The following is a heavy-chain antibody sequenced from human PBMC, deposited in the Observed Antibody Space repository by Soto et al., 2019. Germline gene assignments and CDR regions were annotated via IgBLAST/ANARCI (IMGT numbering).Heavy chain of an antibody. V-gene: IGHV1-2*02. Sequence: GASVKVSCKASGYTFTGYYMHWVRQAPGQGLEWMGWINPNSGGTNYAQKFQGRVTMTRDTSISTAYMELSRLRSDDTAVYYCARSAPYRGRGYCSSTSCYNQNWFDPWGQGTMVTVSS. CDR2: INPNSGGT. J-gene: IGHJ5*02. CDR3: ARSAPYRGRGYCSSTSCYNQNWFDP. CDR1: GYTFTGYY. D-gene: IGHD2-2*02.